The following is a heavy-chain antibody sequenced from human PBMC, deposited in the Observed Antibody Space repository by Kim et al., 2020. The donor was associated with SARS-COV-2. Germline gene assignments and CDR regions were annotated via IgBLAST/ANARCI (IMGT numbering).Heavy chain of an antibody. CDR2: IYYSGST. J-gene: IGHJ5*02. CDR1: GGSISSGGYY. V-gene: IGHV4-31*03. Sequence: SETLSLTCTVSGGSISSGGYYWSWIRQHPGKGLEWIGYIYYSGSTYYNPSLKSRVTISVDTSKNQYTLKLSSVTAADTAVYYCARDLSLLRCGQGWFDPWGQGTLVTVSS. CDR3: ARDLSLLRCGQGWFDP. D-gene: IGHD3-10*01.